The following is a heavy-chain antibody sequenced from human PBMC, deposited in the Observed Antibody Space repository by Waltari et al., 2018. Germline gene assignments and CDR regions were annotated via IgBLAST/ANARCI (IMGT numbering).Heavy chain of an antibody. J-gene: IGHJ4*02. CDR2: IIPIFGTA. CDR3: ARALPHTYSSSWYYFDY. V-gene: IGHV1-69*01. D-gene: IGHD6-13*01. CDR1: GGTFSSYA. Sequence: QVQLVQSGAEVKKPGSSVKVSCKASGGTFSSYAISWVRQAHGQGLEWMGGIIPIFGTANYAQKFQGRVTITADESTSTAYMELSSLRSEDTAVYYCARALPHTYSSSWYYFDYWGQGTLVTVSS.